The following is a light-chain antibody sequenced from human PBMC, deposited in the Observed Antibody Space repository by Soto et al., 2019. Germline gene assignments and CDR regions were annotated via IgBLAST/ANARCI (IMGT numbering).Light chain of an antibody. J-gene: IGKJ1*01. CDR1: QDISNL. CDR3: LQHKSYPRT. CDR2: AAT. Sequence: DIHMSQSPSDMSASVGDRVTITCRASQDISNLLAWFQQSRGKVPKRRIYAATRLESGSPSRFSGSGSGKEFPLTISRLPPEDFATYCSLQHKSYPRTFGQGTRVDIK. V-gene: IGKV1-17*03.